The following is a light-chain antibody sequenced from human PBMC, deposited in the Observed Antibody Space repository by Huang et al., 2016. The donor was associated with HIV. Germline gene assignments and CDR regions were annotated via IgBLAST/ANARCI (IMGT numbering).Light chain of an antibody. CDR3: QQYNNWPLT. J-gene: IGKJ4*01. CDR2: GAS. Sequence: EIVMTQSPATLSVSPGERATLSCRASQSVSSNLAWYQQKPGQAPRLLIDGASTRVTGIPARFSGSGSGTEFTLTISSLQSEDFAVYYCQQYNNWPLTFGGGTKVQIK. V-gene: IGKV3-15*01. CDR1: QSVSSN.